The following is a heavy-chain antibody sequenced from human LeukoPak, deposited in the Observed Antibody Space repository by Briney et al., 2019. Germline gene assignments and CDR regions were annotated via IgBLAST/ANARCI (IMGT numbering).Heavy chain of an antibody. V-gene: IGHV4-39*01. CDR3: GRLNTDWGFLFDS. J-gene: IGHJ4*02. CDR1: GDSISRNTYH. D-gene: IGHD7-27*01. CDR2: IYYSGSI. Sequence: SETLSLTCIVSGDSISRNTYHWGWVRQPPGKGVEWIGTIYYSGSIYYNQSLRGRVALSVDTSMNQFSLKLTSVTAADTAVYYCGRLNTDWGFLFDSWGQGTLVTVSS.